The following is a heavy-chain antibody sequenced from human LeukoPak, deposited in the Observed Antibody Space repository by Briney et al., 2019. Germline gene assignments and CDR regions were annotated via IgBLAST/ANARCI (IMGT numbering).Heavy chain of an antibody. D-gene: IGHD6-19*01. Sequence: APVKVSCTASEYTFTSYDINGVRQATGQGLEWMGWMDPNSGNTGYAQKFQGRVTMTRNTSISTAYMELSSLRSEDTAVYYCARGRRSSGWYIDHWGQGTLVTVSS. CDR1: EYTFTSYD. CDR2: MDPNSGNT. J-gene: IGHJ4*02. CDR3: ARGRRSSGWYIDH. V-gene: IGHV1-8*01.